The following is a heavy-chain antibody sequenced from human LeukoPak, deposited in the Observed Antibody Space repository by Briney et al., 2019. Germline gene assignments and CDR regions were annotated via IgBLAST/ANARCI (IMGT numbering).Heavy chain of an antibody. D-gene: IGHD3-22*01. CDR3: ARHEYFDGSGYYPLGE. J-gene: IGHJ4*02. CDR1: GGSISGYY. CDR2: IYYSGIT. V-gene: IGHV4-59*08. Sequence: SETLSLTCSVSGGSISGYYWSWIRQSPGKGLQWIGYIYYSGITAYNPSLKSRVTISVDTSKNQFSLNLNSVTAADTAVYYCARHEYFDGSGYYPLGEWGQGTLVTVSS.